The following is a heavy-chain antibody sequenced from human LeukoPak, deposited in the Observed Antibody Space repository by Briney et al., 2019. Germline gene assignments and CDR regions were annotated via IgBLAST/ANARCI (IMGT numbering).Heavy chain of an antibody. Sequence: PGGSLRLSCAASGLTFSSYWMHWVRQAPGKGLVWVSRVNTDGSTFYAASVKGRFTISRDNAKNTLYLQMSSLRAEDTAVYYCARVRDSSSSEDWGQGTLVTVSS. D-gene: IGHD6-6*01. V-gene: IGHV3-74*01. CDR2: VNTDGST. J-gene: IGHJ4*02. CDR3: ARVRDSSSSED. CDR1: GLTFSSYW.